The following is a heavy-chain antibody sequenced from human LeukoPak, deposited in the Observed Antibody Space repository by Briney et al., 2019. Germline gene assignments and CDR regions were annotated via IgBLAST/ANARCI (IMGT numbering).Heavy chain of an antibody. J-gene: IGHJ4*02. CDR3: AHSVYYYDGRGTYEFFDY. CDR1: GFSLSTYGVG. CDR2: IYWNDDK. Sequence: ESGPTLVKPTQTLTLTRTFSGFSLSTYGVGVAWIRQPPGKALEWLALIYWNDDKRYSPSLESRLTITKDTSKNQVVLTMTNVDPVDTATYYCAHSVYYYDGRGTYEFFDYWGQGTLVTVSS. V-gene: IGHV2-5*01. D-gene: IGHD3-22*01.